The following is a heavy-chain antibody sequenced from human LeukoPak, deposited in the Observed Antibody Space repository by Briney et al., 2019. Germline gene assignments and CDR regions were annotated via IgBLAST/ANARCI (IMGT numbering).Heavy chain of an antibody. CDR1: GFTFSSYA. J-gene: IGHJ4*02. Sequence: PGGSLRLSCAASGFTFSSYAMHWVRQAPGKGLEWVAVISYDGSNKYYADSVKGRFTISGDNSKNTLYLQMNSLRAEDTAVYYCARDPSSTETFDYWGQGTLVTVSS. V-gene: IGHV3-30-3*01. CDR3: ARDPSSTETFDY. CDR2: ISYDGSNK. D-gene: IGHD1-14*01.